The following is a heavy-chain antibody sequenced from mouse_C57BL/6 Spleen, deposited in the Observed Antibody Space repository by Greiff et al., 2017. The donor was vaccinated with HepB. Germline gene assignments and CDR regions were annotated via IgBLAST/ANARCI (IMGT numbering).Heavy chain of an antibody. D-gene: IGHD1-1*01. CDR1: GYTFTSYW. CDR3: ARANYYGSPDY. CDR2: IDPSDSYT. Sequence: QVQLQQSGAELVKPGASVKLSCKASGYTFTSYWMQWVKQRPGQGLEWIGEIDPSDSYTNYNQKFKGKATLTVDTSSSTAYMQLSSLTSEDSAVYYCARANYYGSPDYWGQGTTLTVSS. V-gene: IGHV1-50*01. J-gene: IGHJ2*01.